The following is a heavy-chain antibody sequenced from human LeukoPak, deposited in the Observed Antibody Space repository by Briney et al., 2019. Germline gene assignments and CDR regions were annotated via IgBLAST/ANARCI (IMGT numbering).Heavy chain of an antibody. CDR1: GFTFSSYW. J-gene: IGHJ4*02. V-gene: IGHV3-74*01. CDR3: VRGAAGDY. Sequence: GGSLRLSCAASGFTFSSYWMHWVRQVPGKGLVWVSRINSDGSSTNYADSVKGRFTISRDNAKNTLYLQMNCLRAEDTALYYCVRGAAGDYWGQGTLVTVSS. D-gene: IGHD2-15*01. CDR2: INSDGSST.